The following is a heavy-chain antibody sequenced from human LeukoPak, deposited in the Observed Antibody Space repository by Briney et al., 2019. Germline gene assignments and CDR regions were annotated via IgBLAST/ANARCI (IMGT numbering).Heavy chain of an antibody. J-gene: IGHJ4*02. D-gene: IGHD4-17*01. CDR2: INWNGGST. CDR3: ARDFYGDYLFDY. Sequence: GGTLRLSCAASGFTFSSYGMSWVRQAPGKGLEWVSGINWNGGSTGYADSVKGRFTISRDNAKNSLYLQMNSLRAEDTALYYCARDFYGDYLFDYWGQGTLVTVSS. V-gene: IGHV3-20*04. CDR1: GFTFSSYG.